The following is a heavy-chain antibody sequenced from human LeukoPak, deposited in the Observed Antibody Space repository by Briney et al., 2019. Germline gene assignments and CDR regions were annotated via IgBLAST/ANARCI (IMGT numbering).Heavy chain of an antibody. CDR1: GFSFSYYS. V-gene: IGHV3-30-3*01. D-gene: IGHD5-12*01. J-gene: IGHJ4*02. Sequence: GRSLRPSCAASGFSFSYYSMHWVRQAPGKGLEWVAVISYDGSDKYYADSVKGRFTMSRDNSKNTLYLQMNSLRIEDTAIYYCARVQIELATIYSPVFIYSDYWGQGTLVTVSS. CDR3: ARVQIELATIYSPVFIYSDY. CDR2: ISYDGSDK.